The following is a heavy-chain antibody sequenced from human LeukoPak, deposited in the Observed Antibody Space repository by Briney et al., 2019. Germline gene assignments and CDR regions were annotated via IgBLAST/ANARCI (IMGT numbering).Heavy chain of an antibody. D-gene: IGHD5-18*01. V-gene: IGHV1-18*01. CDR1: GYTFTSYG. J-gene: IGHJ4*02. CDR2: ISAYNGNT. Sequence: ASVKVSCKASGYTFTSYGISWVRQAPGQGLEWMGWISAYNGNTNYAQKLHGRVAMTTDTSTSTAYMELRSLRSDDTAVYYCARAGPAMALYYFDYWGQGTLVTVSS. CDR3: ARAGPAMALYYFDY.